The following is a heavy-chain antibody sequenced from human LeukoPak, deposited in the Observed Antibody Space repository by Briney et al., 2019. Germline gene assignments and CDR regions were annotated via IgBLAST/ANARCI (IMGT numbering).Heavy chain of an antibody. CDR3: AREEAYYYDSSGYYYPPFDY. CDR1: GFTFSSYS. J-gene: IGHJ4*02. D-gene: IGHD3-22*01. CDR2: ISSSSSYI. Sequence: PGGSLRLSCAASGFTFSSYSMNSVRQAPGKGLEWVSSISSSSSYIYYADSVKGRFTISRDNTKNSLYLQMNSLRAEDTAVYYCAREEAYYYDSSGYYYPPFDYWGQGTLVTVSS. V-gene: IGHV3-21*01.